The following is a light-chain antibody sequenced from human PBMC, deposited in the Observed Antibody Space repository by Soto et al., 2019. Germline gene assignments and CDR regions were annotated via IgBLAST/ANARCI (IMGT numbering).Light chain of an antibody. CDR3: QQSNSYPVS. Sequence: DIQMTQSPSTLSASVGDRVTITCRASQSINSWLAWYQQKPGKAPKVLIYKASSLESGLPSRFSGSGSGTEFTLTISSLQPDDFATYYCQQSNSYPVSFGQGTRLEIK. CDR1: QSINSW. V-gene: IGKV1-5*03. CDR2: KAS. J-gene: IGKJ5*01.